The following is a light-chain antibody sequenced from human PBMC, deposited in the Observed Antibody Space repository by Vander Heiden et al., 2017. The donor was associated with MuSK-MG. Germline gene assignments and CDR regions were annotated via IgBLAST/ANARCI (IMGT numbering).Light chain of an antibody. CDR1: QTIASY. CDR2: SAS. V-gene: IGKV1-39*01. J-gene: IGKJ4*01. Sequence: DIEMTQSPSSLSASVGDRVTITCRASQTIASYLNWYQQKPGKPPKLLIFSASHLQSGVPSRFSGNRSGTDFALTISRLQPEDFGSYFCLQSDNTPLTFGGGTKVEIK. CDR3: LQSDNTPLT.